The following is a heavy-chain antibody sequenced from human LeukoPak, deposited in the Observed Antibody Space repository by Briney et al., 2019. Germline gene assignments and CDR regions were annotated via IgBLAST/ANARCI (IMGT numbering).Heavy chain of an antibody. Sequence: SETLSLTCTVSGGSISSYYWSWIRQPPGKGLEWIGYIHNSGITNYNPSLKSRVTISVDTSKNQFSLKLSSVTAADTAVYYCARDRYYYDSSGTRWFDPWGQGTLVTVSS. V-gene: IGHV4-59*01. J-gene: IGHJ5*02. CDR2: IHNSGIT. D-gene: IGHD3-22*01. CDR1: GGSISSYY. CDR3: ARDRYYYDSSGTRWFDP.